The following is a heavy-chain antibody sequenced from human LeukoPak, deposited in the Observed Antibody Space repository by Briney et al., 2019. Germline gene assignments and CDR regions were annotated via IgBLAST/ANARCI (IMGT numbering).Heavy chain of an antibody. Sequence: GGSLRLSCAASGFTFSTYSMNWVRQAPGKGLEWVSYISSSSRTIYHADSVKGRFTISRDNAKNSLYLQMNSLRDEDTAVYYCARYNSGYYSFDYWGQGTLVTVSS. J-gene: IGHJ4*02. V-gene: IGHV3-48*02. CDR1: GFTFSTYS. CDR3: ARYNSGYYSFDY. D-gene: IGHD3-22*01. CDR2: ISSSSRTI.